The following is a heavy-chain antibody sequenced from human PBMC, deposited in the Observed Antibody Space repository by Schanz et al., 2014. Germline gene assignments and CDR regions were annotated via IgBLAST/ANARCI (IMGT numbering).Heavy chain of an antibody. Sequence: EVQLVESGGGLVQPGGSLRLSCAASGFTFSTYWMHWVRQAPGKGLVWVSHINSDGATTTYADSVKGRFTISRDNAENTMYLQMNSLRVEDTAVDYCAMGGYQLHQWGHGTLVTVSP. CDR3: AMGGYQLHQ. CDR1: GFTFSTYW. CDR2: INSDGATT. D-gene: IGHD1-7*01. V-gene: IGHV3-74*01. J-gene: IGHJ4*01.